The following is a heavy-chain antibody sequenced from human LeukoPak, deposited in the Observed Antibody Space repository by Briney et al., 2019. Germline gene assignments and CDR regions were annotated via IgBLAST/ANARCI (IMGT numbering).Heavy chain of an antibody. D-gene: IGHD6-13*01. Sequence: GGSLRLSCAASGFTFSSYGMHWVRQAPGKGLEWVAVISYDGSNKYYADSVKGRFTISRDNSKNTLYLQMNSLRAEDTAVYYCAKDRKSIAAAGTGVFGYYYGMDVWGQGTTVTVSS. J-gene: IGHJ6*02. CDR1: GFTFSSYG. CDR3: AKDRKSIAAAGTGVFGYYYGMDV. V-gene: IGHV3-30*18. CDR2: ISYDGSNK.